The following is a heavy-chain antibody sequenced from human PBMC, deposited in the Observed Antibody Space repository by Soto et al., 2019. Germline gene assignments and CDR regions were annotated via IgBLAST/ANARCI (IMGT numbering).Heavy chain of an antibody. V-gene: IGHV5-51*01. J-gene: IGHJ6*03. CDR2: IYPGDSDT. CDR3: ARLGKYCSSMGCYAGLRYYHYYREG. CDR1: GYSFTSYW. D-gene: IGHD2-2*01. Sequence: PGESLKISCKGSGYSFTSYWIGWVRQMPGKGLEWMGIIYPGDSDTRYSPSFQGQVTISADKSISTAYLQWSSLKASATPMYCCARLGKYCSSMGCYAGLRYYHYYREGWRKGTTVAVS.